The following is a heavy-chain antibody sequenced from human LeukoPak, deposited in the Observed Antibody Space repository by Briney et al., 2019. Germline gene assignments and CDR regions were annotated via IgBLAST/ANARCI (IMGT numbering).Heavy chain of an antibody. Sequence: PGGSLRLSCAASGFTFGSYAMNWVRQAPGKGLEWVSSISSGSSFIYYADSVKGRFTIARDNAKNSLYLQMNSLRPEDTAIYSCARDQGGERWFDPWGQGTLVTVSS. CDR3: ARDQGGERWFDP. CDR1: GFTFGSYA. D-gene: IGHD3-16*01. CDR2: ISSGSSFI. V-gene: IGHV3-21*01. J-gene: IGHJ5*02.